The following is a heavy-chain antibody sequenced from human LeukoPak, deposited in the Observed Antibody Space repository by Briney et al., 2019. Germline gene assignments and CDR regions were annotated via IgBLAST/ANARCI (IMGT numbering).Heavy chain of an antibody. CDR3: AKDIDLTYYFDY. D-gene: IGHD3-16*01. CDR2: ISGSGGST. V-gene: IGHV3-23*01. Sequence: GGSLRLSCAASGFTFSSYAMSWVRQAPGKGLEWVSAISGSGGSTYYADSVKGRFTISRENSKNTLYLQMNSLRAEDTAVYYCAKDIDLTYYFDYWGQGTLVTVSS. J-gene: IGHJ4*02. CDR1: GFTFSSYA.